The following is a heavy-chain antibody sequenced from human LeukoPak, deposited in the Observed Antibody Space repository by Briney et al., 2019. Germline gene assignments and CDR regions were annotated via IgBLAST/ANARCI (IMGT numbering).Heavy chain of an antibody. CDR2: ISSSSSTI. Sequence: GGSLRLSCAASGFTFSSYSMNWVRQAPGKWLEWVSHISSSSSTIYYADSVKGRFTISRDNAKNSLYLQMNSLRAEDTAVYYCARAGFTFSDYFGSFFDYWGQGTLVTVSS. D-gene: IGHD3-10*01. V-gene: IGHV3-48*01. CDR1: GFTFSSYS. J-gene: IGHJ4*02. CDR3: ARAGFTFSDYFGSFFDY.